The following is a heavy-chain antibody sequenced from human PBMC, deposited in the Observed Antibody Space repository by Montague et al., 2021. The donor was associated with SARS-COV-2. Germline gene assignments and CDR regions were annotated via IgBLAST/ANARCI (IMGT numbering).Heavy chain of an antibody. CDR3: ARLGDGVVPSPILGVGPYYSSYYMDV. CDR1: GGSFSTYS. J-gene: IGHJ6*03. D-gene: IGHD3-10*01. V-gene: IGHV4-34*01. Sequence: SETLSLTCAVHGGSFSTYSWNWIRQPPGKGLEWIGEIHHGGSTNYNPSLKSRVTISADTSKNQFSLKLTSVAAADTAVYYCARLGDGVVPSPILGVGPYYSSYYMDVWGNGTTVTVSS. CDR2: IHHGGST.